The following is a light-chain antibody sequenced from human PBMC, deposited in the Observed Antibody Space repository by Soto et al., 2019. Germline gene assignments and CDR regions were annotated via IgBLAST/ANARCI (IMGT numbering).Light chain of an antibody. J-gene: IGKJ1*01. CDR1: HGISIY. CDR3: QQYYSFPRT. CDR2: AAS. V-gene: IGKV1D-8*01. Sequence: IQMTQSPSSLSASTGDRVSISCRIRHGISIYLAWYQQKPGKAPELLIYAASTLQSGVPSRFSGSGSGTDFTLTISCLQSEDFATYYCQQYYSFPRTFGQGTKVDI.